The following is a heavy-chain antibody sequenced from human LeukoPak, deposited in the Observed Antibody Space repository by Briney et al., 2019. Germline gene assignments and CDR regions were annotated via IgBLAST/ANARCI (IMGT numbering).Heavy chain of an antibody. V-gene: IGHV3-21*01. CDR1: GFTFSSYS. Sequence: GGSLRLSCAASGFTFSSYSMNWVRQAPGKGLEWVSSISSSSSYIYYADSVKGRFTISRDNAKNSLYLQMNSLRAEDTAVYYCARAVDTTMENDAFDIWGQGTMVTVSS. J-gene: IGHJ3*02. CDR2: ISSSSSYI. D-gene: IGHD5-18*01. CDR3: ARAVDTTMENDAFDI.